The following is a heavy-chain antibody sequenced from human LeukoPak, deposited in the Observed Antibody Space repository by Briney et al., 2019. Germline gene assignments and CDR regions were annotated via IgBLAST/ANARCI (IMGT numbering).Heavy chain of an antibody. CDR2: IFYSGST. CDR3: AKSNGYGLADI. V-gene: IGHV4-39*07. Sequence: SETLSLTCTVSGGSISTSNYYWGWIRQPPGKGLEWIGNIFYSGSTHYSPSLKSRVTISLDTSRNQFSLKLTSVTAADTAAYYCAKSNGYGLADIWGQGTMVTVSS. J-gene: IGHJ3*02. CDR1: GGSISTSNYY. D-gene: IGHD6-13*01.